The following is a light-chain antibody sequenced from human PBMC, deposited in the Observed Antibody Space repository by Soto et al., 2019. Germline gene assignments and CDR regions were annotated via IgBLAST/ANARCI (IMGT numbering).Light chain of an antibody. V-gene: IGKV3-15*01. CDR1: HSVNSD. CDR2: GAS. CDR3: QQYKNWPL. J-gene: IGKJ5*01. Sequence: EIVMTQSPASLYVYPGERVSLXCRTSHSVNSDVGWYQQRTGKAPRPLLYGASTRDTGITVRFSGSGFGKEFNITISSLQSEDFAVYECQQYKNWPLFGQGTRLEIK.